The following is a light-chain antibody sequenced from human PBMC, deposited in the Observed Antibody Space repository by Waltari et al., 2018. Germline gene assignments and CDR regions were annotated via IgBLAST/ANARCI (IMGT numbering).Light chain of an antibody. Sequence: SYVVTQPPSVSVAPGETATITCGGDNIGTYSVHCYQQKAGQAPVLVIFYDRDRPSGIPDRFSGSNSGNTATLTISRVEAGDEARYYCHVWHPHVDPGVFGTGTEVTVL. CDR1: NIGTYS. CDR3: HVWHPHVDPGV. J-gene: IGLJ1*01. V-gene: IGLV3-21*04. CDR2: YDR.